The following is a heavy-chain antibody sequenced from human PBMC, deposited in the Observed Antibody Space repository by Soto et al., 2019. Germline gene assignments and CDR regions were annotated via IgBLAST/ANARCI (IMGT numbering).Heavy chain of an antibody. CDR1: GGSFSGYY. Sequence: SETLSLTCAVYGGSFSGYYWSWIRQPPEKGLEWVGEINHSGSTYYNPYLKSRVTISVDTSKNQFSLTLSSVTAADMAVYYCALSCKGGAAAAMPEYYYYYMDVWGKGTTVTVSS. J-gene: IGHJ6*03. CDR3: ALSCKGGAAAAMPEYYYYYMDV. V-gene: IGHV4-34*01. CDR2: INHSGST. D-gene: IGHD2-2*01.